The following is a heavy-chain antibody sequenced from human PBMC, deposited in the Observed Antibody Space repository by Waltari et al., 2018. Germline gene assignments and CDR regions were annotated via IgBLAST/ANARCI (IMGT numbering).Heavy chain of an antibody. Sequence: EVQVLESGGGRIQPGGSLKLSCAAFGFTFSDDATSWVRQAPGKGLEWVSSISAGAIGTYYADAVEGRFTISRDNTKNTLYLQMHSLRAEDTARYYCVKETTTMVVAIFEFWGQGALVTVSS. CDR3: VKETTTMVVAIFEF. CDR1: GFTFSDDA. D-gene: IGHD5-18*01. V-gene: IGHV3-23*01. CDR2: ISAGAIGT. J-gene: IGHJ4*02.